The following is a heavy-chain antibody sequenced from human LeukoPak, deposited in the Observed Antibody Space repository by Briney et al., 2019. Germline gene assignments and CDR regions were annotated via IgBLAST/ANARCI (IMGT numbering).Heavy chain of an antibody. CDR2: ISGSGGST. D-gene: IGHD6-19*01. CDR3: AKEPLAVAGDYYYYGMDV. CDR1: GFTFSSYA. V-gene: IGHV3-23*01. J-gene: IGHJ6*02. Sequence: PGGSLRLSCPASGFTFSSYAMGWVRQAPGKGLEWVSTISGSGGSTYYADSVKGRFTISRDNSKNTLYLQMNSLRADDTAIYYCAKEPLAVAGDYYYYGMDVWGQGTTVTVSS.